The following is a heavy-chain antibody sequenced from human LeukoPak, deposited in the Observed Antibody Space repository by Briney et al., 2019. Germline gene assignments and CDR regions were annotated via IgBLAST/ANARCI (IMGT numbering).Heavy chain of an antibody. J-gene: IGHJ4*02. CDR3: ARDPVEWELLLDC. CDR1: GFTFSSYW. V-gene: IGHV3-74*01. Sequence: GGSLRLSCAASGFTFSSYWMNWVRQAPGKGLVWVSRIASDGSSTTYADSVKGRFTISRDNARNSVYLQMNSLRVEDTAVYYCARDPVEWELLLDCWGQGTLVTVSS. D-gene: IGHD1-26*01. CDR2: IASDGSST.